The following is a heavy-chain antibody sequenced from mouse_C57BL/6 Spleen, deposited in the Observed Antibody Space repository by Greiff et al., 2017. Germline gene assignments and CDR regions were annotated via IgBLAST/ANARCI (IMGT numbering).Heavy chain of an antibody. V-gene: IGHV1-26*01. CDR2: INPNNGGT. CDR3: ARRGYYFDY. Sequence: VQLQQSGPELVKPGASVKISCKASGYTFTDYYMNWVKQSPGKSLEWIGDINPNNGGTSYNQKFKGKATLTVDKSSSTAYMELRSLTSEDSAVYYCARRGYYFDYWGQGTTLTVSS. J-gene: IGHJ2*01. CDR1: GYTFTDYY.